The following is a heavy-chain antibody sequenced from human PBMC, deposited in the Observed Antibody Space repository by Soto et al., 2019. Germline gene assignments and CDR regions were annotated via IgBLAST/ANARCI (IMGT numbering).Heavy chain of an antibody. J-gene: IGHJ3*02. V-gene: IGHV3-30*03. Sequence: GGSLRLSCAASGFTFSSYGMRWVRQAPGKGLEWVADISCDGSNKYYADSVKGRFTISRDNSKNTLYLQMNSLRAEDTAVYYCVRGGYMHACDIWGQGTMVTVSS. CDR2: ISCDGSNK. D-gene: IGHD1-1*01. CDR3: VRGGYMHACDI. CDR1: GFTFSSYG.